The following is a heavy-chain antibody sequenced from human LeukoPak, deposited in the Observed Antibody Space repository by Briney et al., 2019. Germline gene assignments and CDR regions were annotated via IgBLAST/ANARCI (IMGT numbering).Heavy chain of an antibody. CDR3: ARDDGFSSYAY. J-gene: IGHJ4*02. CDR1: GFTFKNYW. V-gene: IGHV3-7*01. D-gene: IGHD3-16*01. CDR2: MNLDGSEK. Sequence: PGGSLRLSCAASGFTFKNYWMTWVRQAPGKGLEWVATMNLDGSEKNYVDSVKGRYIISRDNAKNSLYLQVNSLTAEDTAVYYCARDDGFSSYAYWGQGTLVIVSS.